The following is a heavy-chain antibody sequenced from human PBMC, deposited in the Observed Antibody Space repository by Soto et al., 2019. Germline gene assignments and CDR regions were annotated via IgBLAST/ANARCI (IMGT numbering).Heavy chain of an antibody. J-gene: IGHJ4*02. CDR2: IKSKTDGGTT. D-gene: IGHD6-6*01. Sequence: GGSLRLSCAASGFTFSNAWMNWVRQAPGKGLEWVGRIKSKTDGGTTDYAAPVKGRFTISRDNAKNSLYLQMNSLRAEDTAVYYCARDVYSSSRYFDYWGQGTLVTVSS. CDR3: ARDVYSSSRYFDY. CDR1: GFTFSNAW. V-gene: IGHV3-15*07.